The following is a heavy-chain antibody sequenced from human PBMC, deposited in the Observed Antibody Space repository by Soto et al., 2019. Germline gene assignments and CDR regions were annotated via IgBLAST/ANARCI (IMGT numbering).Heavy chain of an antibody. CDR2: IWYDGSNK. CDR1: GFTFSSYG. J-gene: IGHJ6*02. V-gene: IGHV3-33*01. Sequence: LSLSCAASGFTFSSYGMHWVRQAPGKGLEWVAVIWYDGSNKYYADSVKGRFTISRDNSKNTLYLQMNSLRAEDTAVYYCARAWEVVPAAIYYYYYSGMDVCGQGPKVTVYS. D-gene: IGHD2-2*01. CDR3: ARAWEVVPAAIYYYYYSGMDV.